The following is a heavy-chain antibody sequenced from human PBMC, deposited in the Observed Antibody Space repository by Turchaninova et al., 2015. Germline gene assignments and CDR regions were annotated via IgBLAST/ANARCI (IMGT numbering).Heavy chain of an antibody. V-gene: IGHV4-38-2*01. J-gene: IGHJ3*02. CDR2: SYHSVST. D-gene: IGHD7-27*01. Sequence: QVQLQESGPGRVRPSETLSLTCGVSGYSRSSGYYWNWIRQPPGKGLQWIGSSYHSVSTYYDPSLKSRVTISIDTSKNQFSLKLSSVTAADTAVYYCARLNWGSSDYLDIWGQGTMVTVSS. CDR1: GYSRSSGYY. CDR3: ARLNWGSSDYLDI.